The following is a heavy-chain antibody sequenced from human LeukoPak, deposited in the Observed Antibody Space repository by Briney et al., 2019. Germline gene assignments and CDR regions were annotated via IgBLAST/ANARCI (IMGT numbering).Heavy chain of an antibody. CDR3: ARDRRGGGSYYYFDY. CDR1: GFTFSNYA. J-gene: IGHJ4*02. D-gene: IGHD1-26*01. V-gene: IGHV3-23*01. Sequence: GGSLRLSCAASGFTFSNYAMTWVRQAPGKGLEWVSVISGSSATTYYADSVRGRFSISRDNSKNTLYLQMNSLRAEDTAVYYCARDRRGGGSYYYFDYWGQGTLVTVSS. CDR2: ISGSSATT.